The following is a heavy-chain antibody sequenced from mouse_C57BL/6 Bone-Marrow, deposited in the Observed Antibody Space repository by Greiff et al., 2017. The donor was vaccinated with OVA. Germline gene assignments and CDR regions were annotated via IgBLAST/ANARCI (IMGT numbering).Heavy chain of an antibody. D-gene: IGHD2-1*01. Sequence: EVQLQQSGPVLVKPGASVKLSCKASGYTFTDYYMNWVKQSHGKSLEWIGVINPYNGGTSYNQKFKGKATLTVDKSSSTAYMELNSLTSEDSAVYYCAIYGNYDGFAYWGQGTLVTVSA. V-gene: IGHV1-19*01. CDR3: AIYGNYDGFAY. CDR1: GYTFTDYY. J-gene: IGHJ3*01. CDR2: INPYNGGT.